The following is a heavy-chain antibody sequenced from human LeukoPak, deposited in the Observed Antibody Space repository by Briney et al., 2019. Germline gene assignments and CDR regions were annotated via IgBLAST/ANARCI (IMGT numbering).Heavy chain of an antibody. Sequence: PSATLSLTCTVSGGSISSSSYYWGWLRQPPGEGLEWIGSIYYSGSTYYNPSLKSRVTISVDTSKNQFSLKLSSVTAADTAVYYCATTPYYYESSGYYWGQGTLVTVSS. CDR1: GGSISSSSYY. CDR3: ATTPYYYESSGYY. J-gene: IGHJ4*02. D-gene: IGHD3-22*01. CDR2: IYYSGST. V-gene: IGHV4-39*01.